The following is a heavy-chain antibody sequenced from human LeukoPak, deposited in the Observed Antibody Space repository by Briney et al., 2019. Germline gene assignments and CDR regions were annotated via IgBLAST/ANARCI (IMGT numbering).Heavy chain of an antibody. CDR2: INPNSGGT. D-gene: IGHD6-19*01. V-gene: IGHV1-2*02. J-gene: IGHJ5*02. CDR3: ARVSSSGWLLDWFDP. Sequence: GASVKVSCKASGYTFTGYYMHWVRQAPGQGLEWMGWINPNSGGTNYAQKFQGRVTMTRDTSISTAYMEPSRLRSDDTAVYYCARVSSSGWLLDWFDPWGQGTLVTVSS. CDR1: GYTFTGYY.